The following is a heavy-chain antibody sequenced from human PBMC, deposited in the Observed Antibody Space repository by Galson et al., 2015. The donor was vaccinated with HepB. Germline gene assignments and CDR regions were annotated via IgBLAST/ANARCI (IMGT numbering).Heavy chain of an antibody. J-gene: IGHJ4*02. CDR2: INTNTGNP. V-gene: IGHV7-4-1*02. D-gene: IGHD2-15*01. Sequence: SVKVSCKASGYTFTGYAMNWVRQAPGQGLEWMGWINTNTGNPTYAQGFTGRFVFSLDTSVSTAYLQISSLKAEDTAVYYCARYCSGGSCYSGFDYWGQGTLVTVSS. CDR3: ARYCSGGSCYSGFDY. CDR1: GYTFTGYA.